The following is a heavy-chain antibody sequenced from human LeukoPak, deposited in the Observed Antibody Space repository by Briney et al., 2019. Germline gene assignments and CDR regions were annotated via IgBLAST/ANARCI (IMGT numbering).Heavy chain of an antibody. D-gene: IGHD3-10*01. V-gene: IGHV3-15*01. CDR3: TTEMVRGVITLDY. CDR1: GFTFSNAW. J-gene: IGHJ4*02. CDR2: IKSKTDGGTT. Sequence: PGGSLRLSCAASGFTFSNAWMSWVRQAPGKGLEWVGRIKSKTDGGTTDYAAPVKGRFTISRDDSKNTLYLRMNSLRTEDTAVYYCTTEMVRGVITLDYWGQGTLVTVSS.